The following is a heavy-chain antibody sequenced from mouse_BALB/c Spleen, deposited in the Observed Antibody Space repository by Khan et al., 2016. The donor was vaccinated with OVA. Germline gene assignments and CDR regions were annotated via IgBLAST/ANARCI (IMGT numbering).Heavy chain of an antibody. J-gene: IGHJ3*01. CDR3: DTLKGNPVAY. CDR1: GFNIKDTY. D-gene: IGHD2-1*01. Sequence: VQLKQSGAELVKPGASVKLSCSASGFNIKDTYIHWMKQRPEQGLEWIGRIDPPNDDSKYGPKFQAKATLTADTSSNTAYLQLSSLTSEDTAVYYCDTLKGNPVAYWGQGTLVSVSA. CDR2: IDPPNDDS. V-gene: IGHV14-3*02.